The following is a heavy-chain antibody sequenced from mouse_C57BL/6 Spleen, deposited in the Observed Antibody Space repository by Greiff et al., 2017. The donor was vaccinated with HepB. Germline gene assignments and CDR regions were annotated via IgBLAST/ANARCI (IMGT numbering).Heavy chain of an antibody. CDR3: AKSTTTVVATGNWYFDV. D-gene: IGHD1-1*01. J-gene: IGHJ1*03. CDR2: IDPNSGGT. V-gene: IGHV1-72*01. Sequence: VQLQQPGAELVKPGASVKLSCKASGYTFTSYWMHWVKQRPGRGLEWIGRIDPNSGGTKYNEKFKSKATLTVDKPSSTAYMQLSSLTSEDSAVYSCAKSTTTVVATGNWYFDVWGTGTTVTVSS. CDR1: GYTFTSYW.